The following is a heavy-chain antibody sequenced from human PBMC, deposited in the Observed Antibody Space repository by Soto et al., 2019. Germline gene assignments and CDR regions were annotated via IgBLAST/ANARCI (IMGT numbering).Heavy chain of an antibody. CDR3: AGNYYGSGSYGSGSYYSSFDF. J-gene: IGHJ4*02. Sequence: SETLFLTCTVSGDSLGSYYWTWIRQPPGKGLEWIGNIYHSGKTNYNPSLKSRMTIDADTSKNHFSLNLSSVTPEDTALYYCAGNYYGSGSYGSGSYYSSFDFWRQGTLVTVSS. V-gene: IGHV4-59*12. CDR2: IYHSGKT. D-gene: IGHD3-10*01. CDR1: GDSLGSYY.